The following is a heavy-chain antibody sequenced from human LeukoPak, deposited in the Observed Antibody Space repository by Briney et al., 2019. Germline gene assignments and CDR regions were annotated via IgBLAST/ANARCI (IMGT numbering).Heavy chain of an antibody. J-gene: IGHJ4*02. CDR3: ARDGPVARFDY. CDR1: GGSFSGYY. D-gene: IGHD4-23*01. Sequence: SETLSLTCAVYGGSFSGYYWSWIRQPPGKGLEWIGYIYYSGSTYYNPSLKSRVTISVDTPKNQFSLTLSSVTAADTAVYYCARDGPVARFDYWGQGTLVTVSS. V-gene: IGHV4-34*09. CDR2: IYYSGST.